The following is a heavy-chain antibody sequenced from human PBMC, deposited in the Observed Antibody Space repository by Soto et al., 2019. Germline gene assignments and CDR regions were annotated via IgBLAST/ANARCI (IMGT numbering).Heavy chain of an antibody. CDR1: GGTLSRRYYY. D-gene: IGHD2-21*01. Sequence: LSDTLPLTYSGSGGTLSRRYYYLCRLRLIPGKGLEWNGHIYVTGAVDYNPSLRDRITISKDTSERQFSLNLKLVTAADTAVYYCARLRIATNNYKWFDPWGQGTLVTVS. CDR2: IYVTGAV. CDR3: ARLRIATNNYKWFDP. J-gene: IGHJ5*02. V-gene: IGHV4-31*03.